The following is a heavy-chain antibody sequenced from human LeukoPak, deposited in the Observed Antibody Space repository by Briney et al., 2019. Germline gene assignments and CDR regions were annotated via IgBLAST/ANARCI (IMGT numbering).Heavy chain of an antibody. J-gene: IGHJ3*02. Sequence: GVLRLSCAASGFTFSTYWMHWVRQAPGKGLVWVSRINTDGSNANYADSVKGRFTISRDNAENTLYLQMNSLRVEDTAVYYCARAEDCSSTSCPRAFDIWGQGTMVTVSS. D-gene: IGHD2-2*01. CDR1: GFTFSTYW. CDR2: INTDGSNA. CDR3: ARAEDCSSTSCPRAFDI. V-gene: IGHV3-74*01.